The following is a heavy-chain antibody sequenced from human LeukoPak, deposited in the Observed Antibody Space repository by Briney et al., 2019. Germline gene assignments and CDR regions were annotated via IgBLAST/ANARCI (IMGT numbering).Heavy chain of an antibody. CDR2: IIPIFGTA. Sequence: SVTVSCKAYGGTFSSYAISWVRQAPGQGLEWMGGIIPIFGTANYAQKFQGRVTITADESTSTAYMELSSLRSEDTAVYYCARVARRWELKAEHFDYWGQGTLVTVSS. CDR1: GGTFSSYA. J-gene: IGHJ4*02. D-gene: IGHD1-26*01. V-gene: IGHV1-69*13. CDR3: ARVARRWELKAEHFDY.